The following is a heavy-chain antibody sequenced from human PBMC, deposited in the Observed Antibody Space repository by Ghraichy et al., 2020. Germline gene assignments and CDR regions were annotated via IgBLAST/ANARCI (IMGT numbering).Heavy chain of an antibody. CDR3: ARHRRGGFDY. CDR1: GGSISSSSYY. Sequence: GSLRLSCTVSGGSISSSSYYWGWIRQPPGKGLEWIGSIYYSGSTYYNPSLKSRVTISVDTSKNQFSLKLSSVTAADTAVYYCARHRRGGFDYWGQGTLVTVSS. J-gene: IGHJ4*02. V-gene: IGHV4-39*01. D-gene: IGHD5-24*01. CDR2: IYYSGST.